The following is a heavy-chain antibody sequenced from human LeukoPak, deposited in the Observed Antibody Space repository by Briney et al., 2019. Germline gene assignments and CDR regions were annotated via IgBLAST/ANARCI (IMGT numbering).Heavy chain of an antibody. J-gene: IGHJ4*02. CDR2: ISSSNNYI. CDR3: ARVVYYYDSSGYDPFDY. CDR1: GFTFSSYS. V-gene: IGHV3-21*01. Sequence: PGGSLRLSCAASGFTFSSYSMNWVRQAPGKGLEWVSSISSSNNYIYYADSVKGRFTISRDNAKNSLYLQMNSLRAEDTAIYYCARVVYYYDSSGYDPFDYWGQGTLVTVSS. D-gene: IGHD3-22*01.